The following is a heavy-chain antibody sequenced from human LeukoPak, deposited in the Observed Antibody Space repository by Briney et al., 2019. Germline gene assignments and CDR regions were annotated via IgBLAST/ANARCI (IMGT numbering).Heavy chain of an antibody. Sequence: PSETLSLTCTVSGGSISSYHWSWIRQPPGKGLEWIGYIYYSGSTNYNPSLKSRVTISVDTSKNQFSLKLSSVTAADTAVYYCARHKRDKAVAGTLFDYWGQGTLVTVSS. CDR2: IYYSGST. CDR1: GGSISSYH. V-gene: IGHV4-59*01. CDR3: ARHKRDKAVAGTLFDY. J-gene: IGHJ4*02. D-gene: IGHD6-19*01.